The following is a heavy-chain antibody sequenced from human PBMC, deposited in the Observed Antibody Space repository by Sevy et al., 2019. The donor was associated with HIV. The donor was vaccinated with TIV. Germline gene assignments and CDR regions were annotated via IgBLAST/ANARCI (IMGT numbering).Heavy chain of an antibody. CDR3: ATTKDYYESSGDPFDY. J-gene: IGHJ4*02. Sequence: ASVKVSCKVSGYTLTALSMHWVRHTPGKGLEWMGSFDPEDGERIYAQKFQVRVAMTEDTSTDIAYMELSSLRSEDTAVYYCATTKDYYESSGDPFDYWGQGTLVTVSS. D-gene: IGHD3-22*01. CDR2: FDPEDGER. CDR1: GYTLTALS. V-gene: IGHV1-24*01.